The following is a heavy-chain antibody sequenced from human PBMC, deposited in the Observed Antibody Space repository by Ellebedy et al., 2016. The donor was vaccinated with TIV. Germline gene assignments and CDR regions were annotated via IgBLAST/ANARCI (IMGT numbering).Heavy chain of an antibody. Sequence: SGPTLVKPTQTLTLTCTFSGFSLSTSGVGVGWIRQPPGKALESLALIYWDDDKRYSPSLKSRLTITKDTSKNQVVLTMTNMDPVDTATYYCAHGIRISGYDSSYFDYWGQGTLVTVSS. V-gene: IGHV2-5*02. CDR1: GFSLSTSGVG. CDR3: AHGIRISGYDSSYFDY. CDR2: IYWDDDK. J-gene: IGHJ4*02. D-gene: IGHD3-22*01.